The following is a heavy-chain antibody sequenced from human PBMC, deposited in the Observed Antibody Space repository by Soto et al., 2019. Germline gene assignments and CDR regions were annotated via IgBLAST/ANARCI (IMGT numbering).Heavy chain of an antibody. CDR1: GGSISSGGYY. Sequence: SSETLSLTCTVSGGSISSGGYYWSWIRQHPGKGLEWIAYIYYSGSTYYNPSLKSRVTISVDTSKDQFPLKLSSVTAADTAVYYCARAYPNIFGVVRWFDYWGQGTLVTVSS. J-gene: IGHJ4*02. V-gene: IGHV4-31*03. CDR3: ARAYPNIFGVVRWFDY. CDR2: IYYSGST. D-gene: IGHD3-3*02.